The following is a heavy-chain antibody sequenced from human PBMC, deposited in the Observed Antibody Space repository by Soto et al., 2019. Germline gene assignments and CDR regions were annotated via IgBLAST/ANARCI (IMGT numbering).Heavy chain of an antibody. CDR1: GGSISSGDYY. Sequence: SETLSLTCTVSGGSISSGDYYWSWIRQPPGKGLEKIGYFYFICSTYYNPSLKSLFTISVDTSKIQFSLKLSFVTAADTAVYYCARAPLYCSGGSCYARLYYYYGMDVWGQGTTVTVSS. V-gene: IGHV4-30-4*01. CDR2: FYFICST. D-gene: IGHD2-15*01. CDR3: ARAPLYCSGGSCYARLYYYYGMDV. J-gene: IGHJ6*02.